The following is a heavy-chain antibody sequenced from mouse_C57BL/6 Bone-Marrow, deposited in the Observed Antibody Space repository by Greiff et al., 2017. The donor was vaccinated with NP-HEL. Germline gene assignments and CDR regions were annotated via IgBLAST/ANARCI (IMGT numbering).Heavy chain of an antibody. CDR1: GFTFSDYY. CDR2: INYDGSST. CDR3: ARDLTGGGYWYFDV. V-gene: IGHV5-16*01. Sequence: EVHLVESEGGLVQPGSSMKLSCTASGFTFSDYYMAWVRQVPEKGLEWVANINYDGSSTYYLDSLKSRFIISRDNAKNILYLQMSSLKSEDTATYYCARDLTGGGYWYFDVWGTGTTVTVSS. J-gene: IGHJ1*03. D-gene: IGHD4-1*01.